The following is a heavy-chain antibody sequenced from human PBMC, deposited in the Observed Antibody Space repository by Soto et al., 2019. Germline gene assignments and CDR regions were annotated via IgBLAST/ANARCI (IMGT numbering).Heavy chain of an antibody. CDR2: IWYDGSNR. V-gene: IGHV3-33*01. CDR1: GFTFSSYG. Sequence: LSLTCAASGFTFSSYGMHWVRQAPGKGLEWVALIWYDGSNRYYADSVKGRFTISRDNSKNTLYLQMNSLRVEDTAVYYCARGFDCSGGNCYHDYWGQGTLVTVSS. D-gene: IGHD2-15*01. CDR3: ARGFDCSGGNCYHDY. J-gene: IGHJ4*02.